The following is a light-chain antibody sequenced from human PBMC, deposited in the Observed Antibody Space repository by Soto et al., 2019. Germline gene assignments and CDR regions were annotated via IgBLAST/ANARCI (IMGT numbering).Light chain of an antibody. Sequence: EIVLTQSPGTLSLSPGERATLSCRASQSVSSTYLAWYQQKPRQAPRRLIYGASSRATCIPDRLSGSGCGAASILTISSREPEEVAVNYCQQYGSSPYTFGQGTKVEIK. V-gene: IGKV3-20*01. CDR1: QSVSSTY. J-gene: IGKJ2*01. CDR2: GAS. CDR3: QQYGSSPYT.